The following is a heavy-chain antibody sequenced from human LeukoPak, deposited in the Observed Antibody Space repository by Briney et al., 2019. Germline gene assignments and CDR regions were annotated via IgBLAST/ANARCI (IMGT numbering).Heavy chain of an antibody. J-gene: IGHJ3*02. CDR1: GYTFTSYG. CDR2: MNPNRGDT. V-gene: IGHV1-8*03. Sequence: GASVKVSCKASGYTFTSYGISWVRQATGQGLEWMGWMNPNRGDTGYAQKFQGRVTITRNTSISTAYMELSSLRSEDTAVYYCASYDCSSTSCPSSDAFDIWGQGTMVTVSS. D-gene: IGHD2-2*01. CDR3: ASYDCSSTSCPSSDAFDI.